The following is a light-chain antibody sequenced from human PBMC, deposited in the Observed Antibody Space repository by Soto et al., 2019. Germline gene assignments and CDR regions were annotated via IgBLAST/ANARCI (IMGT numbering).Light chain of an antibody. J-gene: IGKJ1*01. Sequence: EIVLTQSPGTLSLSPGERATLSCRASQSVSSSYLAWYQQKPGQAPRLLIYGASSRATGIPDRFSGSGSGTDFTLTINRLEPEDFAVYYCQQYCSSPRTFGQGTKVESK. CDR1: QSVSSSY. CDR2: GAS. V-gene: IGKV3-20*01. CDR3: QQYCSSPRT.